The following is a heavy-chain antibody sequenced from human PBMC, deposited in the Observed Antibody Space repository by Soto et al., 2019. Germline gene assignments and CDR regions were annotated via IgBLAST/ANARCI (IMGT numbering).Heavy chain of an antibody. CDR2: INSDGSST. J-gene: IGHJ4*02. V-gene: IGHV3-74*01. Sequence: GGSLRLSCAASGFTFSSYWMHWVRQAPGKGLVWVSRINSDGSSTSYADSVKGRFTISRDNAKNTLYLQMNSLRAEDTAVYYCARNGDYGSFDYWGPGTLVTVSS. D-gene: IGHD4-17*01. CDR1: GFTFSSYW. CDR3: ARNGDYGSFDY.